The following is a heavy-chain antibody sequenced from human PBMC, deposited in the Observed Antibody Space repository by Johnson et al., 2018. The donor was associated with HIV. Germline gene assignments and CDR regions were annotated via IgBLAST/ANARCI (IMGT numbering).Heavy chain of an antibody. J-gene: IGHJ3*02. CDR3: TTAIVIDAFDI. CDR1: GFTFSDYY. Sequence: VQLVESGGGLVKPGGSLRLSCVASGFTFSDYYMTWVRQAPGKGLEWVGRIKRKIEGETPDYAAPVKGRFTISRDDSKNTLYLQMNSLTTEDTAVYYCTTAIVIDAFDIWGQGTMVTVSS. V-gene: IGHV3-15*01. D-gene: IGHD3-16*02. CDR2: IKRKIEGETP.